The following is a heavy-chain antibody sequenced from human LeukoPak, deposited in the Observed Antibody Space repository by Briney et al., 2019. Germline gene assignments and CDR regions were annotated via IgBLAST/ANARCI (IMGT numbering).Heavy chain of an antibody. Sequence: SETLSLTCTVSGDSIGSYFWSWIRQSPGKGLEWIGHIYHSGSTNYNPSLKSRVTISVDTSKNQFSLKLSSVTAADTAVYYCARGISSGWSRAVGYWGQGTLVTVSS. CDR1: GDSIGSYF. CDR3: ARGISSGWSRAVGY. V-gene: IGHV4-59*01. D-gene: IGHD6-19*01. J-gene: IGHJ4*02. CDR2: IYHSGST.